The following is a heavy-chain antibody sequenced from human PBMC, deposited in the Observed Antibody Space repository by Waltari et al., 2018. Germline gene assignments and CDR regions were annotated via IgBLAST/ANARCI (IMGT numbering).Heavy chain of an antibody. V-gene: IGHV3-53*01. Sequence: EVQLVESGGHLIQPGGSLRLSCAASSFNVSSYYMNWVRQAPGKGREWVSMLYHAGNTYYADSVKGRFTFSRDNSKNTLYLQMNSLRAEDTAVYYCARGNTKYGMDVWGQGTTVTVSS. CDR3: ARGNTKYGMDV. D-gene: IGHD3-10*01. CDR1: SFNVSSYY. J-gene: IGHJ6*02. CDR2: LYHAGNT.